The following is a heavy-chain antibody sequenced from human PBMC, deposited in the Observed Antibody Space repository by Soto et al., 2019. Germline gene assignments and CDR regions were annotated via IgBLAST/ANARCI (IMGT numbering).Heavy chain of an antibody. J-gene: IGHJ4*02. CDR3: ARWVEVSLDYFDS. V-gene: IGHV4-31*03. CDR1: GGSMSNRYYD. CDR2: IFHSGRT. Sequence: PAETISSTCTVSGGSMSNRYYDWSWVRQNPGQGLEWIGHIFHSGRTYYNPSLKSRVSISVDTSKNQFSLNLNSVTAADTAVYYCARWVEVSLDYFDSWGQGIPVTSPQ. D-gene: IGHD2-15*01.